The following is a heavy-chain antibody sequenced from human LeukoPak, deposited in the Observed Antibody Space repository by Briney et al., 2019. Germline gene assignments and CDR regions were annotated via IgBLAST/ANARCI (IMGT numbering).Heavy chain of an antibody. CDR3: AREVKVGNTGYYFDY. J-gene: IGHJ4*02. V-gene: IGHV4-59*01. Sequence: PETLSLTCTVSGGSISSYYWSWIRQAPGKGLECIGYIYYSGSTNYNPSLKSRVTISVDTSKNQFSLKLSSVTAADTAVYYCAREVKVGNTGYYFDYWGQGTLVTVSS. D-gene: IGHD2/OR15-2a*01. CDR1: GGSISSYY. CDR2: IYYSGST.